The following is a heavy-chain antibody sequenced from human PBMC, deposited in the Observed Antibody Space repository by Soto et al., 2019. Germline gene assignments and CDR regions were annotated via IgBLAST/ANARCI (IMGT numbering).Heavy chain of an antibody. CDR1: GGSITSDDNW. V-gene: IGHV4-4*02. Sequence: PSATLSLTCALSGGSITSDDNWWSWVRQPPGKGLEWIGEIYHSGSTNYNPSLNSRVTISVDKSKNQFSLKLASVTAADTAVYYCVSSSWYSLDYWXQGTRVTVSS. CDR3: VSSSWYSLDY. J-gene: IGHJ4*02. D-gene: IGHD6-13*01. CDR2: IYHSGST.